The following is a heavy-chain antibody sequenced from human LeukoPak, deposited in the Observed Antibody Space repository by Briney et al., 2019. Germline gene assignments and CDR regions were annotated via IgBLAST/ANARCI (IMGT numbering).Heavy chain of an antibody. CDR3: ARASSVGYCSGSNCYPFKWFDP. V-gene: IGHV4-38-2*02. Sequence: SETLSLTCTVSGYSISSGYYWGWIRQPPGKGLEWIGNFYHSGSTYYNPSLKGRLTISVDTSKNQFSLKLSSVTAADTAVYYCARASSVGYCSGSNCYPFKWFDPWGQGTLVTVSS. CDR1: GYSISSGYY. D-gene: IGHD2-15*01. J-gene: IGHJ5*02. CDR2: FYHSGST.